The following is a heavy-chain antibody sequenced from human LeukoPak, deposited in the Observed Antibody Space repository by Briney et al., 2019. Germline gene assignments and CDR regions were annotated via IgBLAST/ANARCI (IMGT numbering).Heavy chain of an antibody. Sequence: PGGSLRLPCAASGFSFSSFSMNWVRQAPGKGLEWVSYISGGSSFTYYVGSVKGRFTISRDNAKNSLYLQMNSLRAEDTAIYYCARGGAARPDYWGQGVLVTVSS. V-gene: IGHV3-21*01. CDR1: GFSFSSFS. J-gene: IGHJ4*02. CDR2: ISGGSSFT. CDR3: ARGGAARPDY. D-gene: IGHD6-6*01.